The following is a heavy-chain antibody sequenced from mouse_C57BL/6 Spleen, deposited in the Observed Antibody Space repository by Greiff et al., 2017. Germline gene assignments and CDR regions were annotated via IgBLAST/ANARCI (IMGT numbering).Heavy chain of an antibody. CDR1: GYTFTSYW. Sequence: QVQLQQPGAELVKPGASVKMSCKASGYTFTSYWITWVKQRPGQGLAWIGDIYPGSGSTNYNEKFKSKATLTVDTSSSTAYMQLSSLTSEDSAVYYCAREVDGYYVYYYAMDYWGQGTSVTVSS. J-gene: IGHJ4*01. CDR3: AREVDGYYVYYYAMDY. CDR2: IYPGSGST. D-gene: IGHD2-3*01. V-gene: IGHV1-55*01.